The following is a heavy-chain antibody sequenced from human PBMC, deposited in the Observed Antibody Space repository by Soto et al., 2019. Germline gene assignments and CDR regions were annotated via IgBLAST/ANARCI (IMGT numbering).Heavy chain of an antibody. Sequence: ASVKVSCEASGYTFTGYYIHWVRQAPGQGLEWMGWINPNSGGTNYAQKFQGRVTMTRDTSISTAYMELSRLRSDDTAVYYCARDTYSSSSHYYYGMDVWGQGTPVTLSS. V-gene: IGHV1-2*02. CDR2: INPNSGGT. D-gene: IGHD6-6*01. CDR3: ARDTYSSSSHYYYGMDV. J-gene: IGHJ6*02. CDR1: GYTFTGYY.